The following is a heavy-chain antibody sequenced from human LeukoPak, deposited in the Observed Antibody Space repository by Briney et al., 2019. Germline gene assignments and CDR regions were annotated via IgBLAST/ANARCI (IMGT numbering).Heavy chain of an antibody. V-gene: IGHV3-7*01. Sequence: GGSLRLSCAASGFTFSAYWMSWVRQAPGKGLEWVAHIKGDGSEKYSVDSVKGRFTISRDNAKSSLYLQMNSLRAEDTALYYCARGGFGHVYFDYWGQGSLVTVSS. D-gene: IGHD2-8*01. CDR2: IKGDGSEK. CDR3: ARGGFGHVYFDY. J-gene: IGHJ4*02. CDR1: GFTFSAYW.